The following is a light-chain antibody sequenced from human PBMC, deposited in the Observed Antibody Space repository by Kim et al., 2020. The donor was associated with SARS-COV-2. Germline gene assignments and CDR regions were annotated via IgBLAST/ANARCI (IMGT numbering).Light chain of an antibody. Sequence: QSALTQPASVSGSPGQSITISCTGTSSDVGGYNYVSWYQQHPGKVPKLMIYDVNERPSGVSNRFSASKSGNTASLTISGLQAEDEADYCCSSYTSSSTLVFGGGTQLTVL. CDR3: SSYTSSSTLV. V-gene: IGLV2-14*01. CDR1: SSDVGGYNY. J-gene: IGLJ3*02. CDR2: DVN.